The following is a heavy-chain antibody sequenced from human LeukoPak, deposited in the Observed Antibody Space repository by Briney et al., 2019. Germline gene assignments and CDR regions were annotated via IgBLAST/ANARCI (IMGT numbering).Heavy chain of an antibody. CDR2: ISGSGGTT. Sequence: PGGSLRLSCAGSQFTFSNYAMSWVRQAPGKGLEWVSGISGSGGTTYYADSVKGRFTISRDNSKNTLYLQMNSLRAEDTAVYYCAKDLSPYYDILTGYPMDVWGKGTTVTISS. D-gene: IGHD3-9*01. CDR3: AKDLSPYYDILTGYPMDV. CDR1: QFTFSNYA. V-gene: IGHV3-23*01. J-gene: IGHJ6*03.